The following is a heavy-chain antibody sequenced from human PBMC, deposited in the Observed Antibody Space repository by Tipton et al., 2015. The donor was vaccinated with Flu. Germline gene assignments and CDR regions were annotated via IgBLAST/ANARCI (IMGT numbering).Heavy chain of an antibody. V-gene: IGHV3-23*01. CDR3: AKVVTMIVVVTGSHFDY. CDR2: ISGSGGST. Sequence: SLRLSCAASGFTFSSYAMSWVRQAPGKGLEWVSAISGSGGSTYYADSVKGRFTISRDNSKNTLYLQMNSLRAEDTAVYYCAKVVTMIVVVTGSHFDYWGQGTLVTVSS. CDR1: GFTFSSYA. J-gene: IGHJ4*02. D-gene: IGHD3-22*01.